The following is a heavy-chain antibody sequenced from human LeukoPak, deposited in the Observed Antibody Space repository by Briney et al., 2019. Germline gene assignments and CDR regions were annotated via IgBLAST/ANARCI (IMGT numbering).Heavy chain of an antibody. CDR1: GGSISVYY. D-gene: IGHD1-20*01. V-gene: IGHV4-59*01. CDR2: IYYSGST. Sequence: PSETLSLTCTVSGGSISVYYWSWIRQPPGKGLEWIGYIYYSGSTNYNPSLKSRVTISVDTSKNQFSLKLSSVTAADAAVYYCARNLYNWDYIDYWGQGTLVTVSS. J-gene: IGHJ4*02. CDR3: ARNLYNWDYIDY.